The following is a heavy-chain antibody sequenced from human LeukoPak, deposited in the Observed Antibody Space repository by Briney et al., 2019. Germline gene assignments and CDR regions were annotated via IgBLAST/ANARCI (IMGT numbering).Heavy chain of an antibody. CDR2: ISWNSGSV. V-gene: IGHV3-9*01. CDR3: AKATYYYGSGSCYYYFDY. Sequence: GGSLRLSCAASGFTFDDYAMHWVRHAPGKGLEWVSGISWNSGSVGYADSVKGRFTISRDNAKNSLYLQMNSLRAEDTALYYCAKATYYYGSGSCYYYFDYWGQGTLVTVSS. J-gene: IGHJ4*02. D-gene: IGHD3-10*01. CDR1: GFTFDDYA.